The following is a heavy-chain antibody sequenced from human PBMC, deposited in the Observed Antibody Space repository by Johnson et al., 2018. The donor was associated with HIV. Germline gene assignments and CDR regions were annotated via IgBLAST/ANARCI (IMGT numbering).Heavy chain of an antibody. J-gene: IGHJ3*02. Sequence: QVQLVESGGGVVQPGRSLRLSCAASGFTFSSYAMHWVRQAPGKGLEWVAVISYYGSNKYYADSVKGRFPISSDNSKNTLYLQMNSLRAEDTAMYYCARVKGDFDIWGQGKMVTVSS. V-gene: IGHV3-30-3*01. CDR3: ARVKGDFDI. D-gene: IGHD2-21*01. CDR1: GFTFSSYA. CDR2: ISYYGSNK.